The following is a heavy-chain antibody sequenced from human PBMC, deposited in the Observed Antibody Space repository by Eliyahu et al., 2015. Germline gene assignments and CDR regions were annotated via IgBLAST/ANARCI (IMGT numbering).Heavy chain of an antibody. Sequence: SVKVSCKASGYTFTSYDINWVRQATGQGLEWMGWMNPNSGNTGYAQKFQGRVTMTRNTSISTAYMELSSLRSEDTAVYYCARGIDVLRYFDWLPPFNWFDPWGQGTLVTVSS. CDR1: GYTFTSYD. CDR2: MNPNSGNT. D-gene: IGHD3-9*01. J-gene: IGHJ5*02. V-gene: IGHV1-8*01. CDR3: ARGIDVLRYFDWLPPFNWFDP.